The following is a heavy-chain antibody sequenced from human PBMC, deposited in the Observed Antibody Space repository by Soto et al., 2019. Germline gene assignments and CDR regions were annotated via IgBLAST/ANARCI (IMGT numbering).Heavy chain of an antibody. CDR2: FNPNSGDT. CDR3: AREASAVISLDY. Sequence: ASVKVSRKASGYIFTAYSTHWVRQAPGQGLEWVGWFNPNSGDTIYAQKFQGRVTLTGDTSISTAYMELYSLTSDDTAVYYCAREASAVISLDYWGQGTLVTVSS. D-gene: IGHD6-19*01. J-gene: IGHJ4*02. CDR1: GYIFTAYS. V-gene: IGHV1-2*02.